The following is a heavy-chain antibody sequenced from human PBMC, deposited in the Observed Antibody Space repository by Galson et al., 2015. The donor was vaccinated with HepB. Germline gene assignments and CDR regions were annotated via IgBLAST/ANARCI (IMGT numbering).Heavy chain of an antibody. CDR2: IRYDGSEK. D-gene: IGHD6-19*01. Sequence: SLRLSCAASGFTFRTYGMHWVRQAPGKGLEWVAFIRYDGSEKYYADSAKGRFTISRDNSKNTLYLQMNYLRAEDTALYYCAKEQQWLILASWGQGSLVTVSS. CDR3: AKEQQWLILAS. V-gene: IGHV3-30*02. J-gene: IGHJ5*02. CDR1: GFTFRTYG.